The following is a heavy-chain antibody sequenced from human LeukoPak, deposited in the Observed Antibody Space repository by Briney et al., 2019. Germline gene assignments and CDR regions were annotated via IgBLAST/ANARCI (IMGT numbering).Heavy chain of an antibody. CDR2: IISSSSYI. V-gene: IGHV3-21*03. CDR3: ARDFGGYCSSSNCYLGWLDY. CDR1: GFTFSSYT. D-gene: IGHD2-2*01. J-gene: IGHJ4*02. Sequence: PGGSLRLSCAASGFTFSSYTMNWVRQAPGKGLEWVSSIISSSSYIYYADSVKGRFTISRDNAKNSLYLQMNSLRAEDTAVYYCARDFGGYCSSSNCYLGWLDYWGQRTLVTVSS.